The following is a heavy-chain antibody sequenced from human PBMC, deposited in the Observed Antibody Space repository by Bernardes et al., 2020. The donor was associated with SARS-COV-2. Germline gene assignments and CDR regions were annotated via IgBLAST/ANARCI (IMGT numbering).Heavy chain of an antibody. CDR3: TTLLGYYYDSSGRSRLDY. Sequence: GGSLRLSCAASGFTFSNAWMSWVRQAPGKGLEWVGRIKSKTDGGTTDYAAPVKGRFTISRDDSKNTLYLQMNSLKTEDTAVYYCTTLLGYYYDSSGRSRLDYWGQGTLVTVSS. V-gene: IGHV3-15*01. D-gene: IGHD3-22*01. CDR2: IKSKTDGGTT. J-gene: IGHJ4*02. CDR1: GFTFSNAW.